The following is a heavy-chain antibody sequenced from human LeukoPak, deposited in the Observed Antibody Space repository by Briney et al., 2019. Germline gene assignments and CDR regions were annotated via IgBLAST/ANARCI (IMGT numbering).Heavy chain of an antibody. V-gene: IGHV3-74*01. CDR3: ARGSYYDSSGYYENDAFDI. CDR1: GFTFSSYW. D-gene: IGHD3-22*01. J-gene: IGHJ3*02. Sequence: GGSLRLSCAASGFTFSSYWMHWVRQAPGKGLVWVSRINSDGSSTGYADSVKGRFTISRDNAKNTLYLQMNSLRAEDTAVYYCARGSYYDSSGYYENDAFDIWGQGTMVTVSS. CDR2: INSDGSST.